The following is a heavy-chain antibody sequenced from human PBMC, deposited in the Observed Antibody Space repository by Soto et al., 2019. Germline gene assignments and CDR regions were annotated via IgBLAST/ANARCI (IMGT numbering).Heavy chain of an antibody. CDR1: GGTFSSYA. D-gene: IGHD4-17*01. V-gene: IGHV1-69*06. CDR2: IIPIFGTA. CDR3: ARMDVDYGHPGHYYYYGMDV. Sequence: GASVKVSCKASGGTFSSYAISWVRQAPGQGLEWMGGIIPIFGTANYAQKFQGRVTITADKSTSTAYMELSSLRSEDTAVYYCARMDVDYGHPGHYYYYGMDVWGQGTTVTVSS. J-gene: IGHJ6*02.